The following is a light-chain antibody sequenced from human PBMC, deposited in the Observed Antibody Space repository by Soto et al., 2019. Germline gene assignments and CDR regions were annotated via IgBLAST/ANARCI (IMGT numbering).Light chain of an antibody. V-gene: IGKV1-39*01. Sequence: DIQMTQSPSSLSASVGESVTITCRASQSISPYLNWYQQKPGKAPNLLIYSASILESGVPSRFSGSGSGTDFTLTISSLQPEDFATYFCQQSYSRPRPFGQGSKV. CDR2: SAS. CDR1: QSISPY. CDR3: QQSYSRPRP. J-gene: IGKJ1*01.